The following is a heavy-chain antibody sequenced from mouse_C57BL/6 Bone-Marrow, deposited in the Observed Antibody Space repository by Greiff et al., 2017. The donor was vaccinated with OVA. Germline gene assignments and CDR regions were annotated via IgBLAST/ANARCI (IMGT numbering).Heavy chain of an antibody. D-gene: IGHD1-1*01. CDR2: IDPSDSYT. V-gene: IGHV1-69*01. Sequence: VQLQQSGAELVMPGASVKLSCKASGYTFTSYWMHWVKQRPGQGLEWIGEIDPSDSYTNYNQKFKGKSTLTVDKSSSTAYMQLSSLTSEDSAVYYCARSAYYYGSGAYWGQGTLVTVSA. J-gene: IGHJ3*01. CDR1: GYTFTSYW. CDR3: ARSAYYYGSGAY.